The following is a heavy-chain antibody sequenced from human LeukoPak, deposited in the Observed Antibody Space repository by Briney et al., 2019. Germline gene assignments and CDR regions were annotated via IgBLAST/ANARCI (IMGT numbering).Heavy chain of an antibody. CDR1: GYSISSGYY. V-gene: IGHV4-38-2*02. Sequence: PSETLSLTCTVSGYSISSGYYWGWIRQPPGKGLEWIGNIYHSGITYYNHFNSSLKSRVTISIDTSKNQFSLRLTSVTAADTAVYCATLVSTRYYFDYWGQGTLVTVSS. J-gene: IGHJ4*02. D-gene: IGHD5/OR15-5a*01. CDR3: ATLVSTRYYFDY. CDR2: IYHSGIT.